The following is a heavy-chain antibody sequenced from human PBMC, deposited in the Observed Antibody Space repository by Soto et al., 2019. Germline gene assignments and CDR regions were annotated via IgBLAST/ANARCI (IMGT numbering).Heavy chain of an antibody. CDR1: GGSISSSSYY. D-gene: IGHD3-16*02. CDR3: ARSPKPMITFGGVIVNFDY. J-gene: IGHJ4*02. Sequence: PSETLSLTCTVSGGSISSSSYYWGWIRQPPGKGLEWIGSIYYSGSTYYNPSLKSRVTISVDTSKNQFSLKLSSVTAADTAVYYCARSPKPMITFGGVIVNFDYWGQGTLVTVSS. V-gene: IGHV4-39*01. CDR2: IYYSGST.